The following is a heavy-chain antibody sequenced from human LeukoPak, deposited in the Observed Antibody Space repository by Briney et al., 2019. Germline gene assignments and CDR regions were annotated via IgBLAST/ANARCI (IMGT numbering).Heavy chain of an antibody. J-gene: IGHJ6*03. Sequence: SQTLSLTCTVSGGSISSGSYYWSWIRQPAGKGLEWIGRIYTSGSTNYNPSLKSRVTISVDTSKNQFSLKLSSVTAADTAVYYCARVVSSSWDYYYYMDVWGQGTLVTVSS. CDR1: GGSISSGSYY. CDR3: ARVVSSSWDYYYYMDV. CDR2: IYTSGST. V-gene: IGHV4-61*02. D-gene: IGHD6-13*01.